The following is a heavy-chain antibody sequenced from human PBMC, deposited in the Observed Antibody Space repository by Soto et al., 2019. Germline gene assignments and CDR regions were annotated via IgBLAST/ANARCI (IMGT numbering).Heavy chain of an antibody. CDR2: IVPIFGTA. D-gene: IGHD3-10*01. J-gene: IGHJ4*02. CDR3: ARGPRTTLPFGGGSFHY. Sequence: QVQLVQSGAEVKKPGSSVKVSCKASGGTFSSYAISWVRQAPGQGLEWMGGIVPIFGTANYAQKFQGRVTITADNSTSTAYMELRSLTSEDTAVYYCARGPRTTLPFGGGSFHYWGQGTLVTVSS. V-gene: IGHV1-69*06. CDR1: GGTFSSYA.